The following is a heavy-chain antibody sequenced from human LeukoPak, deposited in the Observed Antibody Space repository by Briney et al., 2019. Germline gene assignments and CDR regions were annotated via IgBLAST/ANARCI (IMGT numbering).Heavy chain of an antibody. CDR3: ARAEMATITIDY. Sequence: PGGSLRLSCAASGFTFRTFEMNWVRQAPGKGLEWVSYISSSGSNIYYADPVKGRFTISRDNAKNSLYLQMNSLRVEDTAVYYCARAEMATITIDYWGQGTMVTVSS. V-gene: IGHV3-48*03. J-gene: IGHJ4*02. CDR2: ISSSGSNI. CDR1: GFTFRTFE. D-gene: IGHD5-24*01.